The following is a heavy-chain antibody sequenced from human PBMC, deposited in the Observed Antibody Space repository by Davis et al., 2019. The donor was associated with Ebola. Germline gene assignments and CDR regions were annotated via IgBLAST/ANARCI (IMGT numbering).Heavy chain of an antibody. CDR2: ISAYNGNT. D-gene: IGHD2-2*01. CDR1: GYTFTSYG. J-gene: IGHJ6*02. V-gene: IGHV1-18*01. Sequence: AASVKVSCKASGYTFTSYGISWVRQAPGQGLEWMGWISAYNGNTNYAQKLQGRVIVTTDTSTSTAYMELRSLRSDDTAVYYCARPPCTSCSMDVWGQGTTVTVSS. CDR3: ARPPCTSCSMDV.